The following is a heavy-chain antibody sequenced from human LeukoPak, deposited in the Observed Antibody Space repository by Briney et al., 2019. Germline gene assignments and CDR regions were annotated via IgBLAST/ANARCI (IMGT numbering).Heavy chain of an antibody. CDR2: ISSSSSYI. CDR3: ATNPRLEWLP. J-gene: IGHJ5*02. D-gene: IGHD3-3*01. CDR1: GFTFSSYS. Sequence: SGGSLRLSCAASGFTFSSYSMNWVRQAPGKGLEWVSSISSSSSYIYYADSVKGRITISRDNTKNSLYLQMNSLRAEDTAVYYRATNPRLEWLPWGQGTLVTVSS. V-gene: IGHV3-21*01.